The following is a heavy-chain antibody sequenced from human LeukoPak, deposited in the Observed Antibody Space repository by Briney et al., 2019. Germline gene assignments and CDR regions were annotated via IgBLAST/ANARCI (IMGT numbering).Heavy chain of an antibody. CDR2: IYYSGST. Sequence: SETLSLTCTVSGGSISSGDYYWSWIRQPPGKGLEWIGYIYYSGSTYYNPSLKSRVTISVDTSKNQFSLKLSSVTAADTAVYYCARDLSYGDPPDAFDIWGQGTMVTVSS. CDR3: ARDLSYGDPPDAFDI. CDR1: GGSISSGDYY. J-gene: IGHJ3*02. D-gene: IGHD4-17*01. V-gene: IGHV4-30-4*01.